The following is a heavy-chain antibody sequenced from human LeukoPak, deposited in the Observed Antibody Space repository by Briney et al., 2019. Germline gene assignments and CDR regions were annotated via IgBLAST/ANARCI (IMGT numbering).Heavy chain of an antibody. CDR2: INHSGST. CDR1: GGSFSGYY. Sequence: SETLSLTCAVYGGSFSGYYWSWIRQPPGKGLEWIGEINHSGSTNYNPSLKSRVTISVDTSKKQFSLKLSSVTAADTAVYYCARRSRSWGFDYWGQGTLVTVSS. D-gene: IGHD6-13*01. CDR3: ARRSRSWGFDY. V-gene: IGHV4-34*01. J-gene: IGHJ4*02.